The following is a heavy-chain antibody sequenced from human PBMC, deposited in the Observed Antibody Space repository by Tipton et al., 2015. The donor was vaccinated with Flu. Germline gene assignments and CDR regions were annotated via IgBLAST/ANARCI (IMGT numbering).Heavy chain of an antibody. D-gene: IGHD2-2*01. CDR3: ARGYCSSTSCLDY. Sequence: TLSLTCTVSGGSISSYYWCWIRQPPGKGLEWIGYMYDSGSTNYNPSLKSRVTISVETSKNQFSLKLGSVTAADTAVYCCARGYCSSTSCLDYWGQGPLVIVSS. V-gene: IGHV4-59*01. CDR2: MYDSGST. CDR1: GGSISSYY. J-gene: IGHJ4*02.